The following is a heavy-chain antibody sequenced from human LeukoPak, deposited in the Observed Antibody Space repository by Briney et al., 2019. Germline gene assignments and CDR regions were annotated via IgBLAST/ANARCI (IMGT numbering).Heavy chain of an antibody. Sequence: ASVKVSCKASGYTFTGYYMHWVRQVPGQGLEWMGWINPNSGGTNYAQKFQGRVTMTRDTSISTAYMELSRLRSDDTAVYYCARPGYTSGWIRGDFGHWGLGTLVTVSS. V-gene: IGHV1-2*02. J-gene: IGHJ4*02. CDR1: GYTFTGYY. CDR3: ARPGYTSGWIRGDFGH. CDR2: INPNSGGT. D-gene: IGHD6-25*01.